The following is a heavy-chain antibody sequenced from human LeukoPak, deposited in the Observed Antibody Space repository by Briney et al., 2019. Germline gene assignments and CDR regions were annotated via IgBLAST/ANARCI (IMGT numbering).Heavy chain of an antibody. V-gene: IGHV4-59*01. CDR1: GDSINSYY. D-gene: IGHD6-19*01. Sequence: PSETLSLTCTVSGDSINSYYWSWIRQPPGKGLEWIGYIYYSGSTNYKPSVKSRGTISVDTSKKQFSLKLSSVIAADTAVYYCASTTYRRGRYNFDYWGQGTLVTVSS. CDR2: IYYSGST. J-gene: IGHJ4*02. CDR3: ASTTYRRGRYNFDY.